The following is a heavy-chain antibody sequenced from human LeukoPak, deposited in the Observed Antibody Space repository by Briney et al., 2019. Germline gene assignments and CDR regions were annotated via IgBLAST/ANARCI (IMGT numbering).Heavy chain of an antibody. V-gene: IGHV4-39*01. CDR2: IFYSGSS. CDR1: GGSISSRTYY. Sequence: SETLSLTCTVSGGSISSRTYYWGWIRQPPGKGLEWIGSIFYSGSSYYNPSLKSRVTISVDTSKNQFSLKVSSVTAADTAVFYCATHPGYGDYYFDYWGQGTLVTVSS. D-gene: IGHD4-17*01. CDR3: ATHPGYGDYYFDY. J-gene: IGHJ4*02.